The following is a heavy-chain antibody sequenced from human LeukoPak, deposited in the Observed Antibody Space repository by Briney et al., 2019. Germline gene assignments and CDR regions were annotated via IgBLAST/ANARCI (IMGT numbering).Heavy chain of an antibody. CDR3: ARDEN. CDR1: GFTFSRSW. CDR2: INQDGSEK. V-gene: IGHV3-7*01. J-gene: IGHJ4*02. Sequence: PGRSLRLSCAAAGFTFSRSWMSWVRQAPGKGLEWVANINQDGSEKYYVDSVKGRFTISKDNAKNSLYLQMNSLRAEDTAVYYCARDENWGQGTLVTVSS.